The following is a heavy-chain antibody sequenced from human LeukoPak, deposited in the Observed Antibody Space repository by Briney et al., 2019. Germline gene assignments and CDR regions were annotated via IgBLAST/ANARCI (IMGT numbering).Heavy chain of an antibody. Sequence: SVKVSCKASGGTFSSYAISWVRQAPGQGLEWMGGIIPIFGTANYAQKFQGRVTITADESTSTAYMELSSLRSEDTAVYYCASGGSSSWSGDYYYYYMDVWGKGTTLTVSS. CDR3: ASGGSSSWSGDYYYYYMDV. D-gene: IGHD6-13*01. CDR2: IIPIFGTA. CDR1: GGTFSSYA. V-gene: IGHV1-69*13. J-gene: IGHJ6*03.